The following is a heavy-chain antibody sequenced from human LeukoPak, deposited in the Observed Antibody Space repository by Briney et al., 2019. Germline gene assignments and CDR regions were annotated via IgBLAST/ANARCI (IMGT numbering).Heavy chain of an antibody. CDR2: ISGSGGST. J-gene: IGHJ4*02. D-gene: IGHD3-3*01. CDR1: GFTFSSYA. V-gene: IGHV3-23*01. Sequence: GGSLRLSCAASGFTFSSYAMSWVLQAPGKGLEWVSAISGSGGSTYYADFVKGRFTISRDNSKNTLYLQMNSLRAEDTAVYYCAKSTIFGVVSPADYWRQGTLVTVSS. CDR3: AKSTIFGVVSPADY.